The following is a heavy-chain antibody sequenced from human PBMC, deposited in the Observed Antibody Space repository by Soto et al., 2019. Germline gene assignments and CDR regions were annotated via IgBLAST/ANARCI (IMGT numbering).Heavy chain of an antibody. V-gene: IGHV5-51*01. J-gene: IGHJ4*02. CDR1: GYSFTSYW. CDR3: ARQNTDCSSTSCYFLEFDY. Sequence: PGESLKISCKGFGYSFTSYWIGWVRQMPGKGLEWMGIIYPGDSDTRYSPSFQGQVTISADKSISTAYLQWSSLKASDTAMYYCARQNTDCSSTSCYFLEFDYWGQGTLVTVSS. D-gene: IGHD2-2*01. CDR2: IYPGDSDT.